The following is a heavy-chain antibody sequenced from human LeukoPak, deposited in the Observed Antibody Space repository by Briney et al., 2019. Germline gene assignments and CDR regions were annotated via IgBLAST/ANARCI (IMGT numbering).Heavy chain of an antibody. CDR1: GGSISNYY. CDR3: ARRGYDSFSFDY. CDR2: IYYSGST. D-gene: IGHD3-3*01. Sequence: SETLSLTCTVSGGSISNYYWSWMRQPPGKGLEWIGYIYYSGSTNYHPSLQSRLTISVDTSRNQFSLRLNSVTAAGTAVYYCARRGYDSFSFDYWGQGALVTVSS. V-gene: IGHV4-59*01. J-gene: IGHJ4*02.